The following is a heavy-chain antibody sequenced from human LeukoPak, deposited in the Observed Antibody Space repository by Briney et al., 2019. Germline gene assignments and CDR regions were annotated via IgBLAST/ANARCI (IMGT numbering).Heavy chain of an antibody. CDR2: IYSGGSI. CDR3: ARASIVVVPAAMGLNDY. Sequence: PGGSLRLSCAASGLTVSSYMSWVRQAPGKGLEWVSVIYSGGSIYYADSVKGRFTISRDKSKNTLYLQMNSLRAEDTAVYYCARASIVVVPAAMGLNDYWGQGTLVTVSS. CDR1: GLTVSSY. J-gene: IGHJ4*02. D-gene: IGHD2-2*01. V-gene: IGHV3-66*01.